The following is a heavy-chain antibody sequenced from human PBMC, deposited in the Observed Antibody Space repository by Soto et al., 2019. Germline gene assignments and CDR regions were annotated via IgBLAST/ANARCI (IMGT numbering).Heavy chain of an antibody. Sequence: ASVKGPCKASGYTFTSYYMHWVRQAPGQGLEWMGIINPSGGSTSYAQKFQGRVTMTRDTSTSTVYMELRSLRSEDTAVYYCARDIAAAGISDYWGQGTLVTVSS. V-gene: IGHV1-46*01. D-gene: IGHD6-13*01. CDR1: GYTFTSYY. J-gene: IGHJ4*02. CDR3: ARDIAAAGISDY. CDR2: INPSGGST.